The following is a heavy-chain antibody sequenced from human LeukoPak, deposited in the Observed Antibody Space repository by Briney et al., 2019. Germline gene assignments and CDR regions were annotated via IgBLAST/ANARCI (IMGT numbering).Heavy chain of an antibody. J-gene: IGHJ4*02. CDR1: GGSVSSGSYY. V-gene: IGHV4-31*03. Sequence: PSETLSLTCTVSGGSVSSGSYYWSWIRQPPGKGLEWIGYIYHSGSTYYNPALKSRVTISLDTSKNQFSLKLRSVTAADTAVYYRTRANYYDSTGYLPVVYPSDYWGQGTLVTVSS. CDR3: TRANYYDSTGYLPVVYPSDY. CDR2: IYHSGST. D-gene: IGHD3-22*01.